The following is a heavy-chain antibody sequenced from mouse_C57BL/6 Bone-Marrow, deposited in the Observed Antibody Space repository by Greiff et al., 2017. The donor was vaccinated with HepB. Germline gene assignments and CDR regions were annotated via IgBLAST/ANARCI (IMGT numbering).Heavy chain of an antibody. CDR3: ARDRGLYYGNYVNAMDY. CDR1: GFTFSSYA. Sequence: EVQVVESGGGLVKPGGSLKLSCAASGFTFSSYAMSWVRQTPEKRLEWVATISDGGSYTYYPDNVKGRFTISRDNAKNNLYLEMSHLKSEDTAMYYCARDRGLYYGNYVNAMDYWGQGTSVTVSS. D-gene: IGHD2-1*01. J-gene: IGHJ4*01. CDR2: ISDGGSYT. V-gene: IGHV5-4*01.